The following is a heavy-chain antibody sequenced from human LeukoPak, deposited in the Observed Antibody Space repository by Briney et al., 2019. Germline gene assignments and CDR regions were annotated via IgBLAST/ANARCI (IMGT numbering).Heavy chain of an antibody. CDR2: ISGSGGST. CDR1: GFTFSSSA. J-gene: IGHJ4*02. Sequence: GGSLRLSCAASGFTFSSSAMSWVRQVPGKGLEWVSAISGSGGSTYYADSVKGRFTISRDNSKNTLYLQMNSLRAEDTAVYYCAKIGYYYDSSGYYDYWGQGTLVTVSS. D-gene: IGHD3-22*01. V-gene: IGHV3-23*01. CDR3: AKIGYYYDSSGYYDY.